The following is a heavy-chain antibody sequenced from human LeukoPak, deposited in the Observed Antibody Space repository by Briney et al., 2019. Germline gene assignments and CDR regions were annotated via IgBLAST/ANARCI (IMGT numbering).Heavy chain of an antibody. CDR2: INHNGST. CDR3: ARGRIAVNYYYYYMDV. Sequence: PSETLSLTCAVYGGSFGGYYWRWIRQPPGQGLEWIGEINHNGSTNNNPSLNSRVTISIDTTTNQFSRTLSSVTPAHTAVTVCARGRIAVNYYYYYMDVWGKGTTVTVSS. D-gene: IGHD6-19*01. CDR1: GGSFGGYY. J-gene: IGHJ6*03. V-gene: IGHV4-34*01.